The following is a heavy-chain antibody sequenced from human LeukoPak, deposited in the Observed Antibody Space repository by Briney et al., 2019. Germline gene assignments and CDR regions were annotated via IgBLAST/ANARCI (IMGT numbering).Heavy chain of an antibody. V-gene: IGHV1-8*01. CDR1: GYTFTSYD. D-gene: IGHD3-10*01. J-gene: IGHJ5*02. Sequence: ASVKVSCKASGYTFTSYDNNWVRQATGQGLEWMGLMNPNSGNTGYAQKFQGRVTMTRNTSISTAYMELSSLRSEETAVYYCGGGYYGSGSRTWFDPWGQGTLVTVSS. CDR2: MNPNSGNT. CDR3: GGGYYGSGSRTWFDP.